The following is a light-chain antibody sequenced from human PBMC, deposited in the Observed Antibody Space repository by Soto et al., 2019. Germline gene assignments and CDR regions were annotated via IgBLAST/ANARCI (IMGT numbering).Light chain of an antibody. Sequence: EIVSTQSPGTLSLSPGDRTTLSGRASQSVSSSYLAWYQQKPGQAPRLLIYGASNRATGIPGRFSGSGSGTDFTLTISRLEPEDFAVYYCQQYGSSPRTFGQGTKVDIK. J-gene: IGKJ1*01. CDR3: QQYGSSPRT. CDR1: QSVSSSY. V-gene: IGKV3-20*01. CDR2: GAS.